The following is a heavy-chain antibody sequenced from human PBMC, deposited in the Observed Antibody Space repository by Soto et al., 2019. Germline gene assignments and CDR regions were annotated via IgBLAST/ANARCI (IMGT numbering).Heavy chain of an antibody. Sequence: SETLSLTCTVSGGSISSYYWSWIRQPPGKGLEWIGYIYYSGSTNYNPSLKSRVTISVDTSKNQFSLKLSSVTAADTAVYYCARRWGRTFDYWAQGTLVTVSS. V-gene: IGHV4-59*08. D-gene: IGHD7-27*01. CDR2: IYYSGST. CDR3: ARRWGRTFDY. CDR1: GGSISSYY. J-gene: IGHJ4*02.